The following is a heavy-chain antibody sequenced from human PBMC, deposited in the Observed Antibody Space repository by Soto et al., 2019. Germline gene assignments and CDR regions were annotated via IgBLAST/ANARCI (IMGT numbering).Heavy chain of an antibody. CDR3: ARIAYCGGDCYWGPKGPFDY. Sequence: QVQLQESGPGLVKPSQTLSLTCTVSGGSISSGGYYWSWIRQHPEKGLEWIGYIYYSGSTYYNPSLKSRVTISVDTSKNQFSLKLSSVTAADTAVYYCARIAYCGGDCYWGPKGPFDYWGQGTLVTVSS. D-gene: IGHD2-21*02. J-gene: IGHJ4*02. V-gene: IGHV4-31*03. CDR2: IYYSGST. CDR1: GGSISSGGYY.